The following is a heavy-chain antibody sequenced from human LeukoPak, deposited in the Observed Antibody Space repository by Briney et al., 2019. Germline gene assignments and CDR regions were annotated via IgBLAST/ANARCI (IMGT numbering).Heavy chain of an antibody. CDR3: ARRRGLLFDY. Sequence: SETLSLTCTVSGGSISSGGYYWSWIRQRLGKGLEWIGYIYDAGSTYYNPSLQSRVAISVDTSKNQFSLKLSSVTAADTAVYFCARRRGLLFDYWGQGTLVTVSS. D-gene: IGHD1-26*01. CDR1: GGSISSGGYY. V-gene: IGHV4-31*03. CDR2: IYDAGST. J-gene: IGHJ4*02.